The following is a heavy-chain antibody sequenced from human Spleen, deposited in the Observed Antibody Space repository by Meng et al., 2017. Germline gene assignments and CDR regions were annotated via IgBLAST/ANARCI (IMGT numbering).Heavy chain of an antibody. Sequence: GESLKISCAASGFTFSNYEMNWVRQAPGKGLEWITYISTTSIATYYADSVKGRFTISRDNAKNSLYLQMNSLRAEDMALYYCAKSYGDYSMGGLYYYGMDVWGQGTTVTVSS. CDR3: AKSYGDYSMGGLYYYGMDV. CDR1: GFTFSNYE. D-gene: IGHD4-17*01. J-gene: IGHJ6*02. CDR2: ISTTSIAT. V-gene: IGHV3-48*03.